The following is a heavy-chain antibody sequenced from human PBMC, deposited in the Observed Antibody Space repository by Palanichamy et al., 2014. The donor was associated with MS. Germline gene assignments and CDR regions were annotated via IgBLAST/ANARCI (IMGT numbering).Heavy chain of an antibody. CDR3: ARDRQQLAIHYNSHGLDV. CDR2: ISVYTGNT. V-gene: IGHV1-18*01. D-gene: IGHD6-13*01. J-gene: IGHJ6*02. Sequence: QVQLVQSGPEVKKPGASVTVSCKASGYTFNKYGFSWVRQAPGQGLEWLGWISVYTGNTNYAQKVQGRITLTTDTSTSTAYMELRGLRSDDTAVYFCARDRQQLAIHYNSHGLDVWGQGTTVTVSS. CDR1: GYTFNKYG.